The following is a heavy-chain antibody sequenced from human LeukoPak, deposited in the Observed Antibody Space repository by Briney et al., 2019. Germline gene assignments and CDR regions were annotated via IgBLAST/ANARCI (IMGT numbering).Heavy chain of an antibody. J-gene: IGHJ4*02. CDR3: ARDLSSTWYSLAY. CDR1: GISSDDYG. V-gene: IGHV3-20*04. CDR2: INWDGGAT. Sequence: GGSLRLSCEASGISSDDYGMSWVRQAPGKGLEWVSGINWDGGATSYADSVKGRFTISRDNANNFLYLQMNSLRAEDTAFYYYARDLSSTWYSLAYWGQGTLVTVSS. D-gene: IGHD2-2*01.